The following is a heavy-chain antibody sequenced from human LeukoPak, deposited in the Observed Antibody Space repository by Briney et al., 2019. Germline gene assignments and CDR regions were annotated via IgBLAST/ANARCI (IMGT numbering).Heavy chain of an antibody. D-gene: IGHD3-16*01. V-gene: IGHV3-23*01. J-gene: IGHJ4*02. CDR1: GFTFSSYA. CDR3: LGPYRCASWGGLI. Sequence: PGGSLRLSCEASGFTFSSYALSWVRQTPGKGLEWVSAIGASGSTTYYADSVKGRFTTSRDNSRNTLYLQMNSVRVEDTAVYYCLGPYRCASWGGLIWGQGTLVTVSS. CDR2: IGASGSTT.